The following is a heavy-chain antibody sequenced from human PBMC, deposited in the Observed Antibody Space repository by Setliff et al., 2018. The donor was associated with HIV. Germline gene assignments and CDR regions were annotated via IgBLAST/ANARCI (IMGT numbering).Heavy chain of an antibody. J-gene: IGHJ4*02. CDR3: ARSQGIVPAAPLWY. CDR2: INPNSGGT. D-gene: IGHD2-2*01. V-gene: IGHV1-2*04. CDR1: GYTFTGYY. Sequence: ASVKVSCKASGYTFTGYYMHWVRQATGQGLEWMGWINPNSGGTNYAQKFQGWVTMTRDTSISTAYMELSRLRSDDTAVYYCARSQGIVPAAPLWYWGQGTLVTVSS.